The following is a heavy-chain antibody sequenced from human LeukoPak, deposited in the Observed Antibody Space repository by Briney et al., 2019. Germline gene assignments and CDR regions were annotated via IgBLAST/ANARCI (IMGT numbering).Heavy chain of an antibody. CDR2: INGDGYST. Sequence: AGGSLRLSCAASGFTFSSYWMHWVRQAPGKGLVWVSRINGDGYSTAYADSVKGRFTISRDNAKNTLYLQMNSLRAEDTAVYYCAKEGGYNYLYFDYWGQGTLVTVSS. D-gene: IGHD5-24*01. CDR3: AKEGGYNYLYFDY. CDR1: GFTFSSYW. V-gene: IGHV3-74*01. J-gene: IGHJ4*02.